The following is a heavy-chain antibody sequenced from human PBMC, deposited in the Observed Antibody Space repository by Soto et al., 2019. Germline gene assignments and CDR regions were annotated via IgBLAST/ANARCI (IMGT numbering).Heavy chain of an antibody. CDR1: GGTFGSYA. CDR3: ARAQGSRTSLEIYYYYYYGMDV. V-gene: IGHV1-69*01. CDR2: IIPIPGTA. D-gene: IGHD2-2*01. J-gene: IGHJ6*02. Sequence: QVQLVQSGAEVKKPGSSVKVSCKASGGTFGSYAISWVRQAPGQGLEWMGGIIPIPGTANYAQKFQGRVTIAADESTSTADMELSSRRAEDTAGYYCARAQGSRTSLEIYYYYYYGMDVWGQGTTVTVSS.